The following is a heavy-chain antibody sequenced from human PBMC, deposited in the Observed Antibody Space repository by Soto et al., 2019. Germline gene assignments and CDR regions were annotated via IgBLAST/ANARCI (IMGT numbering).Heavy chain of an antibody. Sequence: APVKASCKAPGYMFTNCGLSCVRQAPGQGLEWMGWINVYNGNTEYAQKVQGRVTMTTDTSTSTAYMELRSLRSDDTAVYYCARGVGSGSYYSQYNWFDPWGEGTLVTVSS. CDR1: GYMFTNCG. V-gene: IGHV1-18*01. CDR3: ARGVGSGSYYSQYNWFDP. D-gene: IGHD3-10*01. J-gene: IGHJ5*02. CDR2: INVYNGNT.